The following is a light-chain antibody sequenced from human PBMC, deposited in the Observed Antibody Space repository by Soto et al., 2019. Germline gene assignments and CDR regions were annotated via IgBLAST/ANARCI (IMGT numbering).Light chain of an antibody. V-gene: IGLV2-14*01. CDR1: SSDVGGYNY. CDR2: EVS. CDR3: SSYTSSSTLSYV. J-gene: IGLJ1*01. Sequence: QSVLTQPASVSGSPGQSITISCTGTSSDVGGYNYVSWYQQHPGKAPKLTIYEVSNRPSGVSNRFSGSKSGNTASLTISGLQAEDEADYYCSSYTSSSTLSYVFGTGTKLTVL.